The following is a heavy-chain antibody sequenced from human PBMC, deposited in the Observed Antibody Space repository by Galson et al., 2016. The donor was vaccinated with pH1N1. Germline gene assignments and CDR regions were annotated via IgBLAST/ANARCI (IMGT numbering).Heavy chain of an antibody. V-gene: IGHV4-61*10. Sequence: SETLSLTCTVSSGSVSGANYYWTWIRQSAGKGLEWIGRIYFSGSTSYNPSLRGRVSISVDTSKNQFSLDLTSVTAADTAVYYCARGRAEGGAGAGSSPYYFDFWGLGTRVTVSS. CDR3: ARGRAEGGAGAGSSPYYFDF. CDR2: IYFSGST. CDR1: SGSVSGANYY. D-gene: IGHD6-13*01. J-gene: IGHJ4*02.